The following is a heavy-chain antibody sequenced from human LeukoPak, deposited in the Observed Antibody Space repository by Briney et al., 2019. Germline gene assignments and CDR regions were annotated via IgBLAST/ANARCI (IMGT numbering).Heavy chain of an antibody. D-gene: IGHD2-15*01. J-gene: IGHJ4*02. CDR3: AKEGWGYCSGGSCYFDY. CDR1: GFTFSSYT. Sequence: GALRLSCAASGFTFSSYTMNWVRQAPGKGLEWVSFISSSSSYIYYADSLEGRFTISRDNSKNTLYLQMNSLRAEDTAVYYCAKEGWGYCSGGSCYFDYWGQGTLVTVSS. V-gene: IGHV3-21*04. CDR2: ISSSSSYI.